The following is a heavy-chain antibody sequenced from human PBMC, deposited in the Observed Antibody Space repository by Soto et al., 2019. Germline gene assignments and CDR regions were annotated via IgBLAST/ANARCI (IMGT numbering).Heavy chain of an antibody. CDR3: ARRPSDYRIGWHFDS. V-gene: IGHV5-51*01. CDR2: IYPDDSDT. CDR1: GYTFSKFW. J-gene: IGHJ4*02. Sequence: GESLKISCNGSGYTFSKFWLGWVRQMPGKGLELMGIIYPDDSDTRYSPSFRGQVTISADKSISTAYLQWSSLKASDTAMYYCARRPSDYRIGWHFDSWGQGTPVTVS. D-gene: IGHD6-19*01.